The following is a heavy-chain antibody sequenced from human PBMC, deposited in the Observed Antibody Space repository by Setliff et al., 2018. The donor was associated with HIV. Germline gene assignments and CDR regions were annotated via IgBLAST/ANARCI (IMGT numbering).Heavy chain of an antibody. V-gene: IGHV1-3*01. D-gene: IGHD1-1*01. CDR1: GYTFTSYA. Sequence: ASVKVSCKASGYTFTSYAMHWVRQAPGQGLEWMGWINAGNGNTKYSQKFQGRVTITRDTSASTAYMELSSLRSEDTAVYYCARAERWPMGRYFDYWGQGTLVTVSS. J-gene: IGHJ4*02. CDR3: ARAERWPMGRYFDY. CDR2: INAGNGNT.